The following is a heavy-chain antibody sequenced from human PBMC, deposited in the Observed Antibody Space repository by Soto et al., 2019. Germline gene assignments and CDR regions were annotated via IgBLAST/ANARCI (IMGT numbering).Heavy chain of an antibody. V-gene: IGHV1-69*01. CDR3: ARVVILVPTASTHYYYHMDV. Sequence: QVQLVQSGAEVRKPGSSVTVSCKASGGTFSNYAISWVRQAPGHGLEWMGGIIPIVGTGSYAQKFQGRVTITADEPTTTAYMELSSLRFEDTAVYYCARVVILVPTASTHYYYHMDVWGLGTTVSVS. J-gene: IGHJ6*02. CDR1: GGTFSNYA. CDR2: IIPIVGTG. D-gene: IGHD2-2*01.